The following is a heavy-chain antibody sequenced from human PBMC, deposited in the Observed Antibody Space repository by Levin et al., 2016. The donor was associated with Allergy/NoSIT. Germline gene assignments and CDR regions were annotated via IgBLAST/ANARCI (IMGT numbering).Heavy chain of an antibody. V-gene: IGHV4-39*07. Sequence: WIRQPPGKGLEWIGSISYSGSTNYNPSLKSRVTISVDTSKNQFSLKLSSVTAADTAVYYCARGASIAARGGMDVWGQGTTVTVSS. D-gene: IGHD6-6*01. CDR3: ARGASIAARGGMDV. CDR2: ISYSGST. J-gene: IGHJ6*02.